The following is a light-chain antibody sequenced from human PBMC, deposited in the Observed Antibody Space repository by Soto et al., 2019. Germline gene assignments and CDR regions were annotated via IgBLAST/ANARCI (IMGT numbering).Light chain of an antibody. CDR2: EAS. Sequence: DIQVTQSPSTLSASVGDRVTITCRASQSISRWLAWYQQKPGTVPKLLIYEASTLESGVPSRFSGSRSGTEFTLTVSSLQPDDFATYYCQQYNDSFPYTFGQGTRLEI. CDR3: QQYNDSFPYT. CDR1: QSISRW. J-gene: IGKJ5*01. V-gene: IGKV1-5*03.